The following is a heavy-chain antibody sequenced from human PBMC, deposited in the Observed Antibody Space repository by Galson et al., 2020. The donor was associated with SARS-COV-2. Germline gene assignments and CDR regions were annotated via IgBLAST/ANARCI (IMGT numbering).Heavy chain of an antibody. V-gene: IGHV4-39*07. D-gene: IGHD6-13*01. CDR1: GDSIRSSSYY. Sequence: SETLSLTCNVSGDSIRSSSYYWGWIRQPPGEGLEWIGSINYSGTTFYNPSLKSRVTISVDTAKNQFSLKLRSVTAADTAVYYCVSDIARHATSRYDFNWYFDFWGRGTLVTVSS. J-gene: IGHJ2*01. CDR3: VSDIARHATSRYDFNWYFDF. CDR2: INYSGTT.